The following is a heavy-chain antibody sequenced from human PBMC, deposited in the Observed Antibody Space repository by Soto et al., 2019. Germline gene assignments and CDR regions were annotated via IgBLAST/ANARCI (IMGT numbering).Heavy chain of an antibody. CDR1: GYGFTTYG. CDR2: ISAHNGNT. V-gene: IGHV1-18*01. D-gene: IGHD1-1*01. Sequence: QVHLVQSGAEVKKPGASVKVSCKGSGYGFTTYGITWVRQAPGQGLEWMAWISAHNGNTNYAKKLQGRVNVTRDTSTSPAYMELRSLRSDDTAVYSWARGRYGDYWCQGALVTGSS. J-gene: IGHJ4*02. CDR3: ARGRYGDY.